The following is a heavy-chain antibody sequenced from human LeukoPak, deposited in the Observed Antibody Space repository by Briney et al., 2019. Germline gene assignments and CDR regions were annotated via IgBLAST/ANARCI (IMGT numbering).Heavy chain of an antibody. CDR1: GDSIRESNW. D-gene: IGHD6-19*01. V-gene: IGHV4-4*02. CDR3: ARGSSGWYLVAFDI. CDR2: IDHSGST. J-gene: IGHJ3*02. Sequence: SETLSLTCAVSGDSIRESNWWSWVRQPPGKGLEWIGEIDHSGSTNYNPSLKSRVTISLDKSNNQFSLKLSSVTAADTAVYYCARGSSGWYLVAFDIWGQGTMVTVSS.